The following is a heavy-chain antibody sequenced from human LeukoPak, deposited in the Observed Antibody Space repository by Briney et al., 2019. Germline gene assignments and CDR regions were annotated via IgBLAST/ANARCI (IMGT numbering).Heavy chain of an antibody. CDR3: ARANGDGSGSYYNYHYYYGMDV. D-gene: IGHD3-10*01. J-gene: IGHJ6*04. V-gene: IGHV3-30*04. CDR2: LSYDGSYK. Sequence: ARTLRLYCAASGFTFSSYAMDWLRQAPGKGLEWGALLSYDGSYKYYGDSVRGRFTISRDNSKNTFYLQMNSLRAEDTAVYYCARANGDGSGSYYNYHYYYGMDVWGKGTTVTVSS. CDR1: GFTFSSYA.